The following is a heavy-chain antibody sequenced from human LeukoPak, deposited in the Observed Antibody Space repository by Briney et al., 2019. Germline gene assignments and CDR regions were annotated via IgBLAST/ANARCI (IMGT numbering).Heavy chain of an antibody. CDR1: GYTFTSYG. V-gene: IGHV1-2*02. Sequence: ASVKVSCKASGYTFTSYGISWVRQAPGQGLEWMGWINPNSGGTNSAQKFQGRVTMTRDTSISTVYMELSRLRSDDTAVYYCARDGAYYCYLSRPNRDAFDIWGQGTMVTVS. D-gene: IGHD3-22*01. J-gene: IGHJ3*02. CDR3: ARDGAYYCYLSRPNRDAFDI. CDR2: INPNSGGT.